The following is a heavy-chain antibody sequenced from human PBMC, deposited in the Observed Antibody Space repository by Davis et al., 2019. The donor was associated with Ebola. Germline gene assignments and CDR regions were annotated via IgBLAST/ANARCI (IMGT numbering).Heavy chain of an antibody. J-gene: IGHJ3*02. CDR2: IYYSGST. CDR3: ARLGKTYYYDSSGYYSWADAFDI. Sequence: SETLSLTCTVSGGSISSYYWSWIRQPPGKGLEWIGSIYYSGSTYYNPSLKSRVTISVDTSKNQFSLKLSSVTAADTAVYYCARLGKTYYYDSSGYYSWADAFDIWGQGTMVTVSS. V-gene: IGHV4-39*01. CDR1: GGSISSYY. D-gene: IGHD3-22*01.